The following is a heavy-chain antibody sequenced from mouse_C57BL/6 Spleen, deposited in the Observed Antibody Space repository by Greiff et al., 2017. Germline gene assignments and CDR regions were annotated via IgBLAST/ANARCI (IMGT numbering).Heavy chain of an antibody. Sequence: DVKLVESGGGLVKPGGSLKLSCAASGFTFSDYGMHWVRQAPEKGLEWVAYISSCSSTIYYADTVKGLFTISRDNAKNTLFLQMTSLRSEDTAMYYCARYGSRDAMDYWGQGTSVTVSS. CDR3: ARYGSRDAMDY. D-gene: IGHD1-1*01. CDR2: ISSCSSTI. CDR1: GFTFSDYG. V-gene: IGHV5-17*01. J-gene: IGHJ4*01.